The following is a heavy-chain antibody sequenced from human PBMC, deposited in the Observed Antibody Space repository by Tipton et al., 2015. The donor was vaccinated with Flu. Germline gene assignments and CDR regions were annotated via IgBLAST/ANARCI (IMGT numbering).Heavy chain of an antibody. J-gene: IGHJ6*02. CDR2: IFTSWTT. CDR3: AREFCSGGTCSDYFSGMDV. D-gene: IGHD2-15*01. Sequence: TLSLTCTVSGGSISSGDYFWNWIRQPTGKGLEWIGRIFTSWTTKYNPSLQSRVTISLDTSKNQFSLKLNSVTAADTAVYYCAREFCSGGTCSDYFSGMDVWGQGTTVTVSS. CDR1: GGSISSGDYF. V-gene: IGHV4-61*02.